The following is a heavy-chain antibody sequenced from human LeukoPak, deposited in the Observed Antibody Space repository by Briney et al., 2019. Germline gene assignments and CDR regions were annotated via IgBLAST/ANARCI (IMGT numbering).Heavy chain of an antibody. J-gene: IGHJ4*02. CDR2: ISWNSGSI. CDR3: AKEVS. CDR1: GFTFDDYA. V-gene: IGHV3-9*01. Sequence: GGSLRLSCAASGFTFDDYAMHWVRQAPGKGLEWVSGISWNSGSIGYADSVKGRFTISRDNAKNSLYLQMNSLRAEDTAVYYCAKEVSWGQGTLVTVSS.